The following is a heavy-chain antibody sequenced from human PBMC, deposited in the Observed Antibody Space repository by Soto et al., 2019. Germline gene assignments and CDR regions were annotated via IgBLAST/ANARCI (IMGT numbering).Heavy chain of an antibody. CDR3: ARLNGYSYGYYYYYGMDV. Sequence: PSETLSLTCAVYGGSFSGYYWSWIRQPPGKGLEWIGEINHSGSTNYNPSLKSRVTISVDTSKNQFSLKLSSVTAADTAVYYCARLNGYSYGYYYYYGMDVWGQGTTVTVSS. V-gene: IGHV4-34*01. J-gene: IGHJ6*02. D-gene: IGHD5-18*01. CDR1: GGSFSGYY. CDR2: INHSGST.